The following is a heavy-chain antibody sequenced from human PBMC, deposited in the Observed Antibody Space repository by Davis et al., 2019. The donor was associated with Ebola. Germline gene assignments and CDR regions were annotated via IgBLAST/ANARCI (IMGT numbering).Heavy chain of an antibody. CDR3: AIDGFSTIDGFAGDRGWYFDL. CDR2: ISGSGGTS. D-gene: IGHD2-2*01. Sequence: GGSLRLSCSASAFIFSTYVMSWVRQAPGKGLEWVPGISGSGGTSPSKNFVKGRFTISRDNSKNMLYLQMNSLRVEDTAVYYCAIDGFSTIDGFAGDRGWYFDLWGRGTLVTVSS. J-gene: IGHJ2*01. V-gene: IGHV3-23*01. CDR1: AFIFSTYV.